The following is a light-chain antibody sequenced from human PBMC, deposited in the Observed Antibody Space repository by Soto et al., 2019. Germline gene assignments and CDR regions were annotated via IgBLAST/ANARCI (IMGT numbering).Light chain of an antibody. CDR3: QQYNNWRT. Sequence: EIVMTQSPATLSVPPGERATLSCRASQSVSSNLAWYQQKPGQAPRLLIYGASTRATGIPARFSGSGSGTEFTLTISSLQSEDFAVYYCQQYNNWRTFGQGT. V-gene: IGKV3-15*01. J-gene: IGKJ1*01. CDR1: QSVSSN. CDR2: GAS.